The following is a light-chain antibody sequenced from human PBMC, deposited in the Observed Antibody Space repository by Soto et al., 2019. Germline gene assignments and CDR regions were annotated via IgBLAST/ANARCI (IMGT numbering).Light chain of an antibody. J-gene: IGLJ2*01. CDR2: DVN. Sequence: QSALTQPRSVSGSPGQSVTISCSGTSSDVGGYNYVSWYQQHPGKAPKLMIYDVNKRPSGVPDRFSGSKSDNTASLTISGLQTDDEADYYCCSFAGTYIFVIFGGGTKLTVL. CDR1: SSDVGGYNY. CDR3: CSFAGTYIFVI. V-gene: IGLV2-11*01.